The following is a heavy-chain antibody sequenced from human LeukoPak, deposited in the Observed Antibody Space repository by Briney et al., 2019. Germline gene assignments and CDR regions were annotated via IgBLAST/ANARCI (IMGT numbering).Heavy chain of an antibody. V-gene: IGHV1-18*01. Sequence: GASVKVSCKASGYTFTSYGISWVRQAPGQGLEWMGWISSNNGDTDYAQSLRGRITLTTDTSTKTAYMELSKQRSDDTAVYYCARDIGVTNFDYGGQGNRVTLS. CDR2: ISSNNGDT. CDR1: GYTFTSYG. J-gene: IGHJ4*02. D-gene: IGHD4-17*01. CDR3: ARDIGVTNFDY.